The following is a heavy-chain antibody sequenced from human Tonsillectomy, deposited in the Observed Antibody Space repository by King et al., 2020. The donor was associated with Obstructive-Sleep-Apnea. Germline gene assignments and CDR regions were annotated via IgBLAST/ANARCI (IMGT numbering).Heavy chain of an antibody. Sequence: QLVQSGAEVKRPGESLKISCEGSGYNFTRYWIGWVRQMPGKGLEWMGVLYPGDSDTRYSPSFQGQVTISADKSISTAYLHWSSLKASDTAIYYCARHGPRGCGGDCYVDYWGQGTLVTVSS. J-gene: IGHJ4*02. D-gene: IGHD2-21*02. CDR3: ARHGPRGCGGDCYVDY. V-gene: IGHV5-51*01. CDR2: LYPGDSDT. CDR1: GYNFTRYW.